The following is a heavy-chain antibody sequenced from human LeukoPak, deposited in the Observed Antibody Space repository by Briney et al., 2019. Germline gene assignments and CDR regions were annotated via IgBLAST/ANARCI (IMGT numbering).Heavy chain of an antibody. V-gene: IGHV3-64D*09. Sequence: PGGSLRLSCSASGFTFSSYAMHWVRQAPGKGLEYVSAISSNGGSTYYADSVKGRFTISRDNSKNTPYLQMSSLRAEDTAVYYCVKGSSGYKSFQHWARAPWSPSPQ. J-gene: IGHJ1*01. D-gene: IGHD3-22*01. CDR2: ISSNGGST. CDR1: GFTFSSYA. CDR3: VKGSSGYKSFQH.